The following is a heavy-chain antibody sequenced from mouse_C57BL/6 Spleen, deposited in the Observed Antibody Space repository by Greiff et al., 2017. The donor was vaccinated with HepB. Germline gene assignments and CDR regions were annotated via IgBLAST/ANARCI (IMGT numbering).Heavy chain of an antibody. CDR1: GYAFSSSW. J-gene: IGHJ3*01. V-gene: IGHV1-82*01. Sequence: QVHVKQSGPELVKPGASVKISCKASGYAFSSSWMNWVKQRPGKGLEWIGRIYPGDGDTNYNGKFKGKATLTADKSSSTAYLQLSSLTSEDSAVYFCASCSDWFAYWGQGTLVTVSA. CDR2: IYPGDGDT. CDR3: ASCSDWFAY. D-gene: IGHD3-2*02.